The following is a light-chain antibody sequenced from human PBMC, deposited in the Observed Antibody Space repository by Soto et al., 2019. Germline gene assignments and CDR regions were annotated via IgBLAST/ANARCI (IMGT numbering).Light chain of an antibody. Sequence: QSALAQPASVSGSPGQSIPISCSGSANDDVSWYQHHPGTAPRLLLYEVTHRPSGVSHRFSGSKYGNTASLTISGLQPEDEAHYYCPSFVSRTSNILFGVGTQLTV. CDR3: PSFVSRTSNIL. CDR1: ANDD. CDR2: EVT. J-gene: IGLJ7*01. V-gene: IGLV2-14*01.